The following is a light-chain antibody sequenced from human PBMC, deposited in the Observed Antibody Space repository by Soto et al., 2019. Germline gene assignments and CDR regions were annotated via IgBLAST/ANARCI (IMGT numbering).Light chain of an antibody. Sequence: DIQMTQSPSSLSASVGDRVTITCRASQSISSYLNWCQQKPGKAPKLLIYAASSLQSGVPSMFSGSGPRTDFTLTSSSLQPEEFATYYWQQSCRTPPYTFGQGTKLEI. CDR3: QQSCRTPPYT. CDR1: QSISSY. CDR2: AAS. J-gene: IGKJ2*01. V-gene: IGKV1-39*01.